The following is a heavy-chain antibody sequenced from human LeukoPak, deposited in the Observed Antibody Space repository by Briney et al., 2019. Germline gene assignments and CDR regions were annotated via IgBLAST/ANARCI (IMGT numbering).Heavy chain of an antibody. J-gene: IGHJ4*02. CDR3: ARGGAARLFDY. CDR1: ESTFSSYS. D-gene: IGHD6-6*01. V-gene: IGHV3-21*01. Sequence: GGSLRLSCAASESTFSSYSMNWVRQAPGKGLEWVSSISSSSSYIYYADSVKGRFTISRDNAKNSLYLQMNSLRAEDTAVYYCARGGAARLFDYWGQGTLVTVSS. CDR2: ISSSSSYI.